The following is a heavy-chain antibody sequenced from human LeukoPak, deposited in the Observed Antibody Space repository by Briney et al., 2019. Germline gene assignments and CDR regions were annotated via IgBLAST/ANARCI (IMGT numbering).Heavy chain of an antibody. CDR1: GFTFSSYA. CDR2: ISYDGSNK. J-gene: IGHJ4*02. V-gene: IGHV3-30-3*01. D-gene: IGHD5-18*01. Sequence: GGSLRLSCAASGFTFSSYAMHWVRQAPGKGLEWVAVISYDGSNKYYADSVEGRFTISRDNSKNTLYLQMNSLRAEDTAVYYCARGAWIQLWLPTTDWGQGTLVTVSS. CDR3: ARGAWIQLWLPTTD.